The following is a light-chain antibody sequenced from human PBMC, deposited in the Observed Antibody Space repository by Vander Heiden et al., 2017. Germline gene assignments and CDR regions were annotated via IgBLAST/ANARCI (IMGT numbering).Light chain of an antibody. CDR1: QDISNY. J-gene: IGKJ1*01. Sequence: IQLTQSPPSLSASVGDRVTITCQASQDISNYLNWYQQKPGKAPKILIYKASNLETGVPSRFSGSGSGTDFTFTISSLQPDDFATYYCQQDNILPGTFGRGTKVEIK. CDR3: QQDNILPGT. V-gene: IGKV1-33*01. CDR2: KAS.